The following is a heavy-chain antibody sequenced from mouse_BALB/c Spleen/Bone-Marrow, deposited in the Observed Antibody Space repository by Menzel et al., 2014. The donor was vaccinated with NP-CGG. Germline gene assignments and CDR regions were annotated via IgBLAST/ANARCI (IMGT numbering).Heavy chain of an antibody. V-gene: IGHV2-2*02. CDR1: GLSLTDYG. CDR3: ARKSYYYGKGAMDY. Sequence: VKLMESGPGLVQPSQSPSIPCTVSGLSLTDYGVHWVRQSPGKGLEWLGVIWSGGNTDYNAAFISRLSISKDNSKSQVFFKMNSLQANDTAIYYCARKSYYYGKGAMDYWGQGTSVTVSS. J-gene: IGHJ4*01. CDR2: IWSGGNT. D-gene: IGHD1-1*01.